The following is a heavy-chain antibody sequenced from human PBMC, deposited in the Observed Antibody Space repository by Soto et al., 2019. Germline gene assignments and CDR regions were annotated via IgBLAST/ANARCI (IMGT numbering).Heavy chain of an antibody. CDR2: INPATGAA. CDR1: GYPVTAYY. Sequence: QLHLVQSGAVVKKPGASVTVSCSASGYPVTAYYMHWVRQAPGRGLEWMGGINPATGAAKYTQTFQGRVTMTRGTSTSTSFKELSGLTSEDTAVFYCARGGGVGVAGSAAFDMWGQGTLVTVSS. V-gene: IGHV1-2*02. D-gene: IGHD3-3*01. CDR3: ARGGGVGVAGSAAFDM. J-gene: IGHJ3*02.